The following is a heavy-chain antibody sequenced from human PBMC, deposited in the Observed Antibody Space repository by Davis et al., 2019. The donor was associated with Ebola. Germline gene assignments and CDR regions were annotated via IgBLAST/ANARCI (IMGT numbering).Heavy chain of an antibody. CDR2: IYSGDGGT. CDR1: GFIVSDKY. CDR3: ARGPEDYYFDY. V-gene: IGHV3-53*05. Sequence: PGGSLRLSCVVSGFIVSDKYMSWVRQAPGRGLEWVSIIYSGDGGTYNADSVKGRFTISRDNPKNAVYLQMNSLRVEDTAVYYCARGPEDYYFDYWGQGTLVTVSS. J-gene: IGHJ4*02.